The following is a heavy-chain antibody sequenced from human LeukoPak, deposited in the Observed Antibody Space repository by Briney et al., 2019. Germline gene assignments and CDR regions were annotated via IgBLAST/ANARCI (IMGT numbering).Heavy chain of an antibody. CDR2: ISSSSSYI. Sequence: PGGSLRLSCAASGFTFSSYSMNWVRQAPGKGLEWVSSISSSSSYIYYADSVKGRFTISRDNAKNSLYLQMNSLRAEDTAVYYCASSSSSWYRGYFDYWGQGTLVTVSS. J-gene: IGHJ4*02. CDR1: GFTFSSYS. CDR3: ASSSSSWYRGYFDY. V-gene: IGHV3-21*01. D-gene: IGHD6-13*01.